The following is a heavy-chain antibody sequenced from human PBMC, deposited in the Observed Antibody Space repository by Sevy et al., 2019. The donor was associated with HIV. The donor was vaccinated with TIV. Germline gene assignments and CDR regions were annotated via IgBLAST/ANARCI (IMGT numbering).Heavy chain of an antibody. J-gene: IGHJ5*02. Sequence: GGSLRLSCVASGFNFRNFGMNWVRQAPGKGLEWVADIKQDGSEAYYVDSVKGRFTISRDNAKNSLYLQMNSLRNEDTAMYFCVRDKEVGASILDAWGQGTPVTVSS. D-gene: IGHD1-26*01. CDR2: IKQDGSEA. CDR1: GFNFRNFG. V-gene: IGHV3-7*03. CDR3: VRDKEVGASILDA.